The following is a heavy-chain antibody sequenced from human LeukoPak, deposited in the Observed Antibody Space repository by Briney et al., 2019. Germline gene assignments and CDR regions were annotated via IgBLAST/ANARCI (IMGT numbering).Heavy chain of an antibody. J-gene: IGHJ4*02. CDR1: GFTFSSYA. Sequence: GGSLRLSCAASGFTFSSYAMGWVRQAPGKGLEWVSAISGSGGSTYYADSVKGRFTISRDNAKNSLYLQMNSLRAEDTAVYYCAREVAVAADYWGQGTLVTVSS. CDR2: ISGSGGST. CDR3: AREVAVAADY. D-gene: IGHD6-19*01. V-gene: IGHV3-23*01.